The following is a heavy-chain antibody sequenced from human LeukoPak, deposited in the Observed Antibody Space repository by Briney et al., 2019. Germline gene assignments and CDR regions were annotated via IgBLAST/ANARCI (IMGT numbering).Heavy chain of an antibody. CDR1: GDSISSSSFY. J-gene: IGHJ5*02. Sequence: SETLSLTCTVSGDSISSSSFYWGWIRQPPGKGLEWLGNIYYSGSTYYNPSLKSRVTISVDTSKNQFSLKLSSATAADTAVYYCARLTTIFGVVPSWGQGTLVTVSS. CDR2: IYYSGST. D-gene: IGHD3-3*01. V-gene: IGHV4-39*01. CDR3: ARLTTIFGVVPS.